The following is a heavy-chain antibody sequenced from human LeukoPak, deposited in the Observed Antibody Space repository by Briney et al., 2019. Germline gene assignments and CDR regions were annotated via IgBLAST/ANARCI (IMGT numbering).Heavy chain of an antibody. CDR1: GGSFSGYY. J-gene: IGHJ4*02. CDR2: INHSGST. Sequence: SETLSLTCAVYGGSFSGYYWSWIRQPPGKGLEWIGEINHSGSTNYNPSLESRVTISVDTSKNQFSLKLSSVTAADTAVYYCARGRGIAVAGRTKNFDYWGQGTLVTVSS. V-gene: IGHV4-34*01. CDR3: ARGRGIAVAGRTKNFDY. D-gene: IGHD6-19*01.